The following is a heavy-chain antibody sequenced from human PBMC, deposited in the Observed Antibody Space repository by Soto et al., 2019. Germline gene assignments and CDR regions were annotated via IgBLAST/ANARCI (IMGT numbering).Heavy chain of an antibody. V-gene: IGHV3-21*06. J-gene: IGHJ4*02. CDR1: GFTFSDYS. Sequence: PGGSLRLSCAASGFTFSDYSMNWVRQAPGKGLEWVSSISGSRSYIDYADSLKGRFTISRDNTKNSLYLQMNSLRTEDTGIYFCARGTHGYNFPDYWGQGTLVTVSS. CDR3: ARGTHGYNFPDY. D-gene: IGHD1-1*01. CDR2: ISGSRSYI.